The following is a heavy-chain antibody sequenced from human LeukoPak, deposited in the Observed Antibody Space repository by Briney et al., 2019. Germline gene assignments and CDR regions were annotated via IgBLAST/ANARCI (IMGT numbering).Heavy chain of an antibody. D-gene: IGHD4-23*01. CDR2: INPSGGST. CDR3: ARDNSVEDTAWWFDP. Sequence: ASVKVSCQASGSTFTSYYMHWVRQAPGQGLEWMGIINPSGGSTSYAQKFQGRVTMTRDMSTSTDYMELSSLRSEDTAVYYCARDNSVEDTAWWFDPWGQGTLVTVSS. V-gene: IGHV1-46*01. CDR1: GSTFTSYY. J-gene: IGHJ5*02.